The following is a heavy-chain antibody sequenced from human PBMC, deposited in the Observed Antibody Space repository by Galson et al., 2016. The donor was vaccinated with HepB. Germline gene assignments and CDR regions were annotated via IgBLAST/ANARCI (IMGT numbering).Heavy chain of an antibody. J-gene: IGHJ5*02. CDR2: INAANAHT. Sequence: SVKVSCKASGYTFSSYAVHWVRQAPGQRLEWMGWINAANAHTTYSQKSQGRVTITRDTSANTVYMELRSLTYEDTAVYFCGSGIGYVDPWGQGTLVTVSS. CDR3: GSGIGYVDP. D-gene: IGHD5-18*01. CDR1: GYTFSSYA. V-gene: IGHV1-3*01.